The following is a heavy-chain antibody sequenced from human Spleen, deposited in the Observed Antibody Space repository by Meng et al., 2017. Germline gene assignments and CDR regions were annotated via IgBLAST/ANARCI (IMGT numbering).Heavy chain of an antibody. J-gene: IGHJ5*02. CDR3: AKDQQWLVNGGAFET. CDR1: GFTFSIYA. V-gene: IGHV3-23*01. Sequence: GGSLRLSCAASGFTFSIYAMTWVRQAQGKGLGWVSAISGSGDSTYSANSVKGRFTISRDNSKNTLYLQMNSLRADDTAVYYCAKDQQWLVNGGAFETWGQGTSVTVSS. D-gene: IGHD6-19*01. CDR2: ISGSGDST.